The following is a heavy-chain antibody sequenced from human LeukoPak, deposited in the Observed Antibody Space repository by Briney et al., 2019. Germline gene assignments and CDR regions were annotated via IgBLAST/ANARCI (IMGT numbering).Heavy chain of an antibody. V-gene: IGHV1-18*01. CDR2: IGGYKGDT. J-gene: IGHJ3*02. CDR1: GYSFTSSG. D-gene: IGHD2-2*01. CDR3: ARVYCSSTSCFDAFDI. Sequence: ASVKVSCKASGYSFTSSGISWVRQAPGQGLEWMGWIGGYKGDTKFAQKFQGRVTMTTDTSTSTAYMELRSLRSDDTAVYYCARVYCSSTSCFDAFDIWGQGTMVTVSS.